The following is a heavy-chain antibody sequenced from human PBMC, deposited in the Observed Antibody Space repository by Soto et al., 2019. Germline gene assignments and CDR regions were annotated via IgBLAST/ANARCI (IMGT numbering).Heavy chain of an antibody. D-gene: IGHD2-2*01. V-gene: IGHV3-30*18. CDR1: GFTFSSYC. CDR3: TKTIVVVPAAIWAGTLGDKFDY. J-gene: IGHJ4*02. Sequence: GGSLRLSGAASGFTFSSYCIHWVRQAPGKGLEWVAVISYDGINKYYADSVKGRFTISRDNSKNTLYLQMNSLRAEDTAVYYFTKTIVVVPAAIWAGTLGDKFDYCGRRNLITFSS. CDR2: ISYDGINK.